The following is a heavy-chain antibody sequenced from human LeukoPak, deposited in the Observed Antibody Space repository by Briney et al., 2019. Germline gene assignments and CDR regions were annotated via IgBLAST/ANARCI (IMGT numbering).Heavy chain of an antibody. CDR1: GGSISSSSYY. V-gene: IGHV4-39*01. Sequence: SETLSLTCTVSGGSISSSSYYWGWIRQPPGKGLEWIGTVYNTWTTYYTPSLESRVTISVDTSKNQFSLKLTSLTAADTAVYYCATFTMASDYWGQGILVTVSS. CDR3: ATFTMASDY. D-gene: IGHD3-10*01. J-gene: IGHJ4*02. CDR2: VYNTWTT.